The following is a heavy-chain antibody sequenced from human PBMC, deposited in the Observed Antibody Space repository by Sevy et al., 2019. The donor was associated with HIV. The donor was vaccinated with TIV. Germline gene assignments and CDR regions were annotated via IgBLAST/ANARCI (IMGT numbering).Heavy chain of an antibody. D-gene: IGHD5-12*01. CDR2: ISYDGSNK. V-gene: IGHV3-30*18. J-gene: IGHJ1*01. CDR3: AKLEYSGYEDFQH. CDR1: GFTFSSYG. Sequence: GGSLTLSCAASGFTFSSYGMHWVRHAPGKGLEWVAVISYDGSNKYYADSVKGRFTISRDNSKNTLYLQMNSLRAEDTAVYYCAKLEYSGYEDFQHWGQGTLVTVSS.